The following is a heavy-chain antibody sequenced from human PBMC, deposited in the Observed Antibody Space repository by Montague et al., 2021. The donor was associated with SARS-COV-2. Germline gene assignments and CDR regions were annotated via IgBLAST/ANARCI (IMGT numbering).Heavy chain of an antibody. CDR1: GGSISSSSYY. Sequence: SETLSLTCTVSGGSISSSSYYWGWIRQPPGKGLEWIGSIYYSGXTXHXXXXKXRVTISVDTSKNQFSLKLSSVTAADTAVYYCARDTRITMIVVVQGYGMDVWGQGTTVTVSS. J-gene: IGHJ6*02. V-gene: IGHV4-39*07. CDR3: ARDTRITMIVVVQGYGMDV. CDR2: IYYSGXT. D-gene: IGHD3-22*01.